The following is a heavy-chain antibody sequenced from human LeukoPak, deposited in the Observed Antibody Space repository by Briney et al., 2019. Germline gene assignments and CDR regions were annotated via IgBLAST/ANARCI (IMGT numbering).Heavy chain of an antibody. CDR3: AGQRVVPAASYAFDI. V-gene: IGHV3-30*02. D-gene: IGHD2-2*01. Sequence: GGSLRLSCAASGSTFSSYGMHWVRQAPGKGLEWVAFIRYDGSNKYYADSVKGRFTISRDNSKNTLYLQMNSLRAEDTAVYYCAGQRVVPAASYAFDIWGQGTMVTASS. CDR2: IRYDGSNK. CDR1: GSTFSSYG. J-gene: IGHJ3*02.